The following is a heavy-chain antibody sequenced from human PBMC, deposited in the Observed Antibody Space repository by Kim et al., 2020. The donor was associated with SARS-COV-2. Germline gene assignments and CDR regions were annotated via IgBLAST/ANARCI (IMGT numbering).Heavy chain of an antibody. CDR2: ISGSGGST. V-gene: IGHV3-23*01. Sequence: GGSLRLSCAASGFTFSSYAMSWVRQAPGKGLEWVSAISGSGGSTYYADSVKCRFTISRDNSKNTLYLQMNSLRAEDTAVYYCAKLYSSSWYYFDYWGQGTLVTVSS. CDR1: GFTFSSYA. J-gene: IGHJ4*02. CDR3: AKLYSSSWYYFDY. D-gene: IGHD6-13*01.